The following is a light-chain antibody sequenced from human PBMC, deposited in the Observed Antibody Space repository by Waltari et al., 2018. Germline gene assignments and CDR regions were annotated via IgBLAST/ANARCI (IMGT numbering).Light chain of an antibody. CDR2: EDK. CDR3: QSFDSTNPWV. V-gene: IGLV6-57*03. Sequence: NFMLPQSHSVSESPGKTITISCTRSSGSIGSGYVQWYQQRPGSAPTTMIYEDKKRPSGVPDRFSGSIDSSSNSASLTISGLKTEDEADYYCQSFDSTNPWVFGGGTKLTVL. J-gene: IGLJ3*02. CDR1: SGSIGSGY.